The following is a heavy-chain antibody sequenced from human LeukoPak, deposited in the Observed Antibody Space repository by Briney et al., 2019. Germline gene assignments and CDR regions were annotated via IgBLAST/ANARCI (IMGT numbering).Heavy chain of an antibody. D-gene: IGHD6-19*01. CDR3: AKHPGRQWLSYFDY. Sequence: PSETLSLTCTVSGGSISGYYWSWIRQPAGKGLEWIGRIYTSGSTNYNPSLKSRVTISVDTSKNQFSLRLSSVTAADTAVYYCAKHPGRQWLSYFDYWGQGTLVTVSS. CDR1: GGSISGYY. CDR2: IYTSGST. V-gene: IGHV4-4*07. J-gene: IGHJ4*02.